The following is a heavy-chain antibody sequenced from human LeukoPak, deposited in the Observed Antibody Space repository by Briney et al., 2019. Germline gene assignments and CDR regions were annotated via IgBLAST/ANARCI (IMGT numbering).Heavy chain of an antibody. V-gene: IGHV1-69*04. CDR1: GGTFSSYA. CDR3: ATSVPDYGDYARFDP. J-gene: IGHJ5*02. Sequence: SVKVSCKASGGTFSSYAISWVRQAPGQGLEWMGRIIPILGIANYAQKFQGRVTITADKSTSTAYMELSSLRSEDTAVYYCATSVPDYGDYARFDPWGQGTLVTVSS. D-gene: IGHD4-17*01. CDR2: IIPILGIA.